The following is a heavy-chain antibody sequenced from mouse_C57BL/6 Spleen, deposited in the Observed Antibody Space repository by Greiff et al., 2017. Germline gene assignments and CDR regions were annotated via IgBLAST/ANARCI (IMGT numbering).Heavy chain of an antibody. D-gene: IGHD2-4*01. Sequence: QVQLQQPGAELVMPGASVKLSCKASGYTFTSYWMHWVKQRPGQGLEWIGEIDPSDSYTHYNQKFKGKSTLTVDKSSSTAYMQLSSLTSEDSAVYYCARSCDYGYAMDYWGQGTSVTVSS. V-gene: IGHV1-69*01. J-gene: IGHJ4*01. CDR3: ARSCDYGYAMDY. CDR1: GYTFTSYW. CDR2: IDPSDSYT.